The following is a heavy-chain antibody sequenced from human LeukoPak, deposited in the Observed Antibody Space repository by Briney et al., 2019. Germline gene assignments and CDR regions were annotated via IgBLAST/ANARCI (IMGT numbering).Heavy chain of an antibody. D-gene: IGHD3-10*01. V-gene: IGHV1-2*02. Sequence: ASVKVSCKASGDTFTGYYMHWVRQAPGQGLEWMGWINPNSGGTNYAQKFQGRVTMTRDTSISTAYMELSRLRSDDTAVYYCARDRFSAYYGSGSFLSRLFDPWGQGTLVTVSS. CDR2: INPNSGGT. CDR3: ARDRFSAYYGSGSFLSRLFDP. J-gene: IGHJ5*02. CDR1: GDTFTGYY.